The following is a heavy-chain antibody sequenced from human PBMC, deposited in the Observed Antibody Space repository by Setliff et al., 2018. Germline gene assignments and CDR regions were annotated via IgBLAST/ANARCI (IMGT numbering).Heavy chain of an antibody. V-gene: IGHV4-34*12. CDR3: ARHATYYYGSGNLPFDS. D-gene: IGHD3-10*01. J-gene: IGHJ4*02. CDR1: GDSLSGYY. Sequence: TLSLTCAVYGDSLSGYYWSWIRQSPKKGLEWIGEIMPGRDTLYSPSLESRLTITIDTSKSQFSLKLSSVTAADTAVYYCARHATYYYGSGNLPFDSWGQGTLVTVSS. CDR2: IMPGRDT.